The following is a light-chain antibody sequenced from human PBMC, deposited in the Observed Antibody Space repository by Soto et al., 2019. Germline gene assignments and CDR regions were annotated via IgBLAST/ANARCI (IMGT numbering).Light chain of an antibody. CDR2: QAS. CDR3: QQYNSYL. J-gene: IGKJ1*01. Sequence: DIQMTQSPSTLSASVGDRVTITCRASQSIGSWLAWYQQKPGKAPKLLIYQASSLHIGVPSRFSGSGSGTEFTLTISSLQPDDFATYYCQQYNSYLFGQGTKGDIK. CDR1: QSIGSW. V-gene: IGKV1-5*03.